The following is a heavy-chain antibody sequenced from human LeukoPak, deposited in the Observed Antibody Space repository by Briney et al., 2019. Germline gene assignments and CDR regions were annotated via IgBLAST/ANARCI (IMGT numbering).Heavy chain of an antibody. D-gene: IGHD1-26*01. J-gene: IGHJ3*02. Sequence: KPSEALSLTCTVSGGSISSYYWSWIRQPPGKGLEWTGYIYYSGSTNYNPSLKSRVTISVDTSKNQFSLKLSSVTAADTAVYYCARAVVGARGAFDIWGQGTMVTVSS. CDR2: IYYSGST. CDR3: ARAVVGARGAFDI. CDR1: GGSISSYY. V-gene: IGHV4-59*01.